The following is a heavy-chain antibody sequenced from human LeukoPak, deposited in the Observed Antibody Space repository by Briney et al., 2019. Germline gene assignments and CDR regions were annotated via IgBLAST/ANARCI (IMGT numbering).Heavy chain of an antibody. CDR1: GFTFSSYA. V-gene: IGHV3-23*01. J-gene: IGHJ6*03. CDR2: ISGSGGTT. Sequence: PGGSLRLSCAASGFTFSSYAMTWARQAPGKGLEWVSGISGSGGTTYYADSVKGRFTISRDNSKNTLYLQMNSLRAEEAAVYYXXXXXXXXXXXYMDVXXXGXTVTVSS. CDR3: XXXXXXXXXXYMDV.